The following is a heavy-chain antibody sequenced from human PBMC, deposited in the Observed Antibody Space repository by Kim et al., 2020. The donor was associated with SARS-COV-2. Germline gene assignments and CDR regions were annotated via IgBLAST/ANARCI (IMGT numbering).Heavy chain of an antibody. CDR1: GYSFTSYW. J-gene: IGHJ3*02. CDR2: IDPSDSYT. CDR3: ARHLGVWGDGYPISHAFDI. Sequence: GESLKISCKGSGYSFTSYWISWVRQMPGKGLEWMGRIDPSDSYTNYSPSFQGHVTISADKSISTAYLQWSSLKASDTAMYYCARHLGVWGDGYPISHAFDIWGQGTMVTVSS. D-gene: IGHD3-10*01. V-gene: IGHV5-10-1*01.